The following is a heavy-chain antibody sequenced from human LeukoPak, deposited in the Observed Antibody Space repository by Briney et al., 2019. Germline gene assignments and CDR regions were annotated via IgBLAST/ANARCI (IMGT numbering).Heavy chain of an antibody. J-gene: IGHJ4*02. Sequence: SVKVSCKASGGTFISYAISWVRQAPGQGLEWMGGIIPIFGTANYAQKFQGRVTITADESTSTAYMELSSLRSKDTAVYYCPRDPEAMTTVRYFDYWGQGTLVTVSS. D-gene: IGHD4-11*01. CDR1: GGTFISYA. V-gene: IGHV1-69*13. CDR3: PRDPEAMTTVRYFDY. CDR2: IIPIFGTA.